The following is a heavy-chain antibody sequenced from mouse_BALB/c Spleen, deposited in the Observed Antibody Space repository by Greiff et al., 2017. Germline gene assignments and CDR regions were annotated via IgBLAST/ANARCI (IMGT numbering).Heavy chain of an antibody. CDR3: ARSDGSDFDY. J-gene: IGHJ2*01. D-gene: IGHD1-1*02. Sequence: QVHVKQSGAELVRPGSSVKISCKASGYAFSSYWMNWVKQRPGQGLEWIGQIYPGDGDTNYNGKFKGKATLTADKSSSTAYMQLSSLTSEDSAVYFCARSDGSDFDYWGQGTTLTVSS. CDR2: IYPGDGDT. V-gene: IGHV1-80*01. CDR1: GYAFSSYW.